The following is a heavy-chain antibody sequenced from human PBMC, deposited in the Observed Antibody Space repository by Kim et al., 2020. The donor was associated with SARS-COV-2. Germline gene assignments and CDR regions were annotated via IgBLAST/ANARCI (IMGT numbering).Heavy chain of an antibody. CDR1: GFIFSSYA. J-gene: IGHJ4*02. D-gene: IGHD2-2*01. CDR3: AKQRSSTSSSGVNY. CDR2: ITGSDGST. V-gene: IGHV3-23*01. Sequence: GWTKRLSCAASGFIFSSYAMSWVRQAPGKGLEWISAITGSDGSTYYADSVKGRFTISRDNSKNTLHLQMNSLRAEDTAVYYCAKQRSSTSSSGVNYWGQGTLVTVSS.